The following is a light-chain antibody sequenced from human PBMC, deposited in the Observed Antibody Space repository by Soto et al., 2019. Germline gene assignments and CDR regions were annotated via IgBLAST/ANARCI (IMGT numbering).Light chain of an antibody. V-gene: IGKV3-11*01. CDR1: QSVSSY. CDR3: QQRSDWPPT. J-gene: IGKJ4*01. CDR2: DAS. Sequence: EIVLTKSPATLSLSPGERATLSCRASQSVSSYLAWYQQRPGQAPRLLIYDASNRATGIPARFGGSGSGTDFTLTISSLEPDDFAVYYCQQRSDWPPTFGGGTDVQIK.